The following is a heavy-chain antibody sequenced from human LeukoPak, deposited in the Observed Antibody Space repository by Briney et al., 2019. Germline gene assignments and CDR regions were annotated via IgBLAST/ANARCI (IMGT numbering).Heavy chain of an antibody. J-gene: IGHJ3*02. CDR3: AKLRFLENDAFDI. V-gene: IGHV5-51*01. CDR2: IYPGDSDT. Sequence: GESLKISCKGSGYSFTSYWIGWVRQMPGKGREWMGIIYPGDSDTRYSPSFQGQVTISADKSISTAYLQWSSLKASDTAMYYCAKLRFLENDAFDIWGQGTMVTVSS. CDR1: GYSFTSYW. D-gene: IGHD3-3*01.